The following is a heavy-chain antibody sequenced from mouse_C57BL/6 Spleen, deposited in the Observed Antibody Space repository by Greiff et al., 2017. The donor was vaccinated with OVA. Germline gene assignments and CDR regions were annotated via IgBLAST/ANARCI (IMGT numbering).Heavy chain of an antibody. J-gene: IGHJ2*01. CDR3: ARNNYGSHYFDY. CDR1: GYTFTTYW. V-gene: IGHV1-53*01. CDR2: INPTNGGT. D-gene: IGHD1-1*01. Sequence: QVQLQQPGTELVKPGASVKLSCKASGYTFTTYWMHWVKQRPGQGLEWIGNINPTNGGTNFNEKFKSKATLTVDKSSSTAYMQLSSLTSEDSAVXYCARNNYGSHYFDYWGQGTTLTVSS.